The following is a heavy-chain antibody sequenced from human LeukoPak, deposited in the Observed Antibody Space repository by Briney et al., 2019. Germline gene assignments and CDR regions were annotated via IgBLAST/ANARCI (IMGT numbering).Heavy chain of an antibody. CDR3: ARDNYYDSSGYYYNYCYYMDV. CDR2: IYHSGST. D-gene: IGHD3-22*01. J-gene: IGHJ6*03. V-gene: IGHV4-4*02. CDR1: GGSISSSNW. Sequence: PSETLSLTCAVSGGSISSSNWWSWVRQPPGKGLEWIGEIYHSGSTNYNPSLKSRITISVDKSKNQFSLKLSSVTAADTAVYYCARDNYYDSSGYYYNYCYYMDVWGKGTTVTISS.